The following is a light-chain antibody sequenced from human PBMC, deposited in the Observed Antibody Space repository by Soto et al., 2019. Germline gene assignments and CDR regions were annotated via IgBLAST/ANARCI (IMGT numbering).Light chain of an antibody. CDR1: QSVSTY. J-gene: IGKJ2*01. Sequence: EIVLTQSPAILSLSPGERATLSCRASQSVSTYLAWYQQKPGQAPRLLIYDTSTRATGIPDRFSGSGSATDFTLTISRLEPEDSAVYYCQHYDSSPPYTFGQGTKLEIK. V-gene: IGKV3-20*01. CDR2: DTS. CDR3: QHYDSSPPYT.